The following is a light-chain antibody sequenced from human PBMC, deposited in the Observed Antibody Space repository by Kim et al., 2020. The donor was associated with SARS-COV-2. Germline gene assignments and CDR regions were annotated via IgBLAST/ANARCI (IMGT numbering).Light chain of an antibody. CDR3: QRYGYSPEKEWT. CDR2: GAS. J-gene: IGKJ1*01. Sequence: PGERATLSCRASQSFSSGFLAWYQHKPGQAPRLLFYGASSRATGIPDRFSGSGSGTDFTLTINRLEPEDFAVYYCQRYGYSPEKEWTFGQGT. V-gene: IGKV3-20*01. CDR1: QSFSSGF.